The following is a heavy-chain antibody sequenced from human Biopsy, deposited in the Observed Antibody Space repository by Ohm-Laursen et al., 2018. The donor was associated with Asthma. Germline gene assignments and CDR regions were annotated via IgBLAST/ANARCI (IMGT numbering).Heavy chain of an antibody. D-gene: IGHD4-17*01. Sequence: SLRLSCAASGFAVSRDHMFWVRQAPGKGLERVAVISYDGSTKYYADSVKGRFTISRDNSKNTLYLQMNSLRAEDTAVYYCAKAIHGDPVDAFDIWGQGTMVTVSS. CDR3: AKAIHGDPVDAFDI. CDR1: GFAVSRDH. CDR2: ISYDGSTK. V-gene: IGHV3-30*04. J-gene: IGHJ3*02.